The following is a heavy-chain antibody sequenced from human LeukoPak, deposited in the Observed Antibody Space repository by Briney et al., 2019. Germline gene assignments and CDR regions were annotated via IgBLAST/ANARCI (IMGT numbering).Heavy chain of an antibody. Sequence: ASVKVSCKASGYTFTSYGISWVRQAPGQGLEWMGWISAYNGNTNYAQKLQGRVTMTTDTSTSTAYMELRSLRSDDTAVYYCARDPTGFLLGSSTGYFDYWGQGTLVTVSS. CDR3: ARDPTGFLLGSSTGYFDY. CDR2: ISAYNGNT. J-gene: IGHJ4*02. CDR1: GYTFTSYG. D-gene: IGHD2-21*01. V-gene: IGHV1-18*01.